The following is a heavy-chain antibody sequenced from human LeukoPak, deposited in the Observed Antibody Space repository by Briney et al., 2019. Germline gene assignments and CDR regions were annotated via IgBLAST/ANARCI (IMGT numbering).Heavy chain of an antibody. CDR2: IYHSGST. D-gene: IGHD4-17*01. CDR3: ARFTTTVTTSDY. J-gene: IGHJ4*02. V-gene: IGHV4-4*02. CDR1: GGSISSYY. Sequence: PSETLSLTCTVSGGSISSYYWSWVRQPPGKGLEWIGEIYHSGSTNYNPSLKSRVTISVDKSKNQFSLKLSSVTAADTAVYYCARFTTTVTTSDYWGQGTLVTVSS.